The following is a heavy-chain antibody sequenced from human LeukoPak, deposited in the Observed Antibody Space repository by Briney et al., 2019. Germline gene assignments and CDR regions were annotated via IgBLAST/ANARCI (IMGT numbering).Heavy chain of an antibody. CDR2: IYSDGRS. CDR3: ASGLTLSGYLAAFDI. Sequence: PGGSLRLSCAASGFTFNYYGIHWVRQAPGKGLEWVSLIYSDGRSYYADCLKSRCTTFRDKYKNTIYLQMNSLRVEDTAVLFCASGLTLSGYLAAFDIWGQGTMATVSA. V-gene: IGHV3-NL1*01. CDR1: GFTFNYYG. D-gene: IGHD3-22*01. J-gene: IGHJ3*02.